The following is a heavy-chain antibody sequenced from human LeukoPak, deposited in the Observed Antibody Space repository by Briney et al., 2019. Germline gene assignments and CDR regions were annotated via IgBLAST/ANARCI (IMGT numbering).Heavy chain of an antibody. Sequence: GGSLRLSCAASGFTFSSYGMHWVRQAPGKGLEWVAVISYDGSNKYYADSVKGRFTISRDNSKNTLYLQMNSLRAEDTAVYYCAKDGFNYYDSSGYYGISDYWGQGTLVTVSS. CDR2: ISYDGSNK. D-gene: IGHD3-22*01. V-gene: IGHV3-30*18. CDR1: GFTFSSYG. J-gene: IGHJ4*02. CDR3: AKDGFNYYDSSGYYGISDY.